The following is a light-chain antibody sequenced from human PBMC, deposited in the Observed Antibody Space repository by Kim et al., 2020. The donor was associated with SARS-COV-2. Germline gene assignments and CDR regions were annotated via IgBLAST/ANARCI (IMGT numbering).Light chain of an antibody. V-gene: IGKV1-33*01. CDR2: DAS. CDR3: LHYYTLPYT. Sequence: DIQLTQSPSSLSASVGDRITITFQSSQDINNYLNWYHHKPGKAPKLLIHDASNLETGVSSRFSGGGSGTHFTFTITGLQPEDFATYSCLHYYTLPYTFGQGTVLEI. J-gene: IGKJ2*01. CDR1: QDINNY.